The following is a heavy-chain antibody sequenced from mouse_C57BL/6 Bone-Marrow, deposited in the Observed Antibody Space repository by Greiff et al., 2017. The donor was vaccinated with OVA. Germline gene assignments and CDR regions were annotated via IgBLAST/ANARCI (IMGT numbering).Heavy chain of an antibody. Sequence: EVMLVESGGGLVQPGGSLSLSCAASGFTFTDYYMSWVRQPPGKALEWLGFIRNKANGYTTEYSASVKGRFTISRDNSQSILYLQMNALRAEDSATYYCASYGPSQDYWGQGTTLTVSS. D-gene: IGHD3-2*02. CDR1: GFTFTDYY. CDR3: ASYGPSQDY. CDR2: IRNKANGYTT. V-gene: IGHV7-3*01. J-gene: IGHJ2*01.